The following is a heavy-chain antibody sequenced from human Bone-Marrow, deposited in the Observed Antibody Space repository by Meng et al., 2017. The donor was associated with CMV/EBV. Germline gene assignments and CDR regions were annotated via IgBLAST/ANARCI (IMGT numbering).Heavy chain of an antibody. Sequence: QVQLQESGPGLVKPSQTLSFTCTVSGGSISSGDYYWSWFRQPPGKGLEWIGYIYYSGSTYYNPALKSLVTITVDTSKNQFSQKLSSVTAADTAVYYCARASNWHDYWGQGTLFTVSS. J-gene: IGHJ4*02. CDR1: GGSISSGDYY. CDR2: IYYSGST. D-gene: IGHD7-27*01. V-gene: IGHV4-30-4*08. CDR3: ARASNWHDY.